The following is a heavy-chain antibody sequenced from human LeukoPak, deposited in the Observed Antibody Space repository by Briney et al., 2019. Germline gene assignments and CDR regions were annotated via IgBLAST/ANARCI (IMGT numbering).Heavy chain of an antibody. J-gene: IGHJ4*02. D-gene: IGHD6-13*01. Sequence: GASVKVSCKASGYTFTNFIINWVRQAPGQGLEWMGWISAYNDNTSYAQMFQDRVTMSTDTSTSTAYMELRSLRFDDTAVYYCARESSSSWLHGRENYFDYWGQGTLVTVSS. CDR1: GYTFTNFI. CDR3: ARESSSSWLHGRENYFDY. V-gene: IGHV1-18*01. CDR2: ISAYNDNT.